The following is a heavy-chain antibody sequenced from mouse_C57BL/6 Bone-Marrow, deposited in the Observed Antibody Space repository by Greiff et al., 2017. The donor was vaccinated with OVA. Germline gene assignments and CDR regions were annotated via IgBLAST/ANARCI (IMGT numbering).Heavy chain of an antibody. V-gene: IGHV1-26*01. CDR3: ASPNYYGSSYGNFDY. CDR1: GYTFTDYY. D-gene: IGHD1-1*01. CDR2: INPNNGGT. J-gene: IGHJ2*01. Sequence: DVQLQQSGPELVKPGASVKISCKASGYTFTDYYMNWVKQSHGKSLEWIGDINPNNGGTSYNQKFKGKATLTVDKSSSTAYMELRSLTSEDSAVYYCASPNYYGSSYGNFDYWGQGTTLTVSS.